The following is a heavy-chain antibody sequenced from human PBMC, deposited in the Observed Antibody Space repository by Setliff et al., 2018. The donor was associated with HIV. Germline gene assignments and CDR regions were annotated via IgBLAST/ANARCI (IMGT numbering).Heavy chain of an antibody. CDR2: ISGSGGST. CDR3: ARDLDPYFAMAV. J-gene: IGHJ6*02. V-gene: IGHV3-23*01. Sequence: GGSLRLSCAASGFTFSTYAMGWVRQAPGKGLEWVSRISGSGGSTYYADSVKGRFTISRDNSKNTLYLQMTRLSAEDTAVYYCARDLDPYFAMAVWGQGTTVTVSS. CDR1: GFTFSTYA.